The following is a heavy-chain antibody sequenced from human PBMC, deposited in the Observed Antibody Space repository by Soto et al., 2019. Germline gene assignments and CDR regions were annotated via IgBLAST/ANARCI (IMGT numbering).Heavy chain of an antibody. CDR2: IYYSGST. CDR3: ARDTSKRLGELSPRFDP. J-gene: IGHJ5*02. CDR1: GGSISSGDYY. Sequence: SETLSLTCTVSGGSISSGDYYWSWIRQPPGKGLEWIGYIYYSGSTYYNPSLKSRVTISVDTSKNQFSLKLSSVTAADTAVYYCARDTSKRLGELSPRFDPWGQGTLVTVSS. D-gene: IGHD3-16*02. V-gene: IGHV4-30-4*01.